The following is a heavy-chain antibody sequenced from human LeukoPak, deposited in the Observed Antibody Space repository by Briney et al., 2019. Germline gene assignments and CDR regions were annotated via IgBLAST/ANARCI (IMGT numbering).Heavy chain of an antibody. V-gene: IGHV4-39*01. D-gene: IGHD3-9*01. CDR3: ARRPPDILTGFYWFDP. Sequence: SETLSLTCTVSGGSISSSSYYWGWIRQPPGKGLEWIGSIYYSGSTYYNPSLKGRVTISVDTSKNQFSLKLSSVTAADTAVYYCARRPPDILTGFYWFDPWGQGTLVTVSS. CDR1: GGSISSSSYY. CDR2: IYYSGST. J-gene: IGHJ5*02.